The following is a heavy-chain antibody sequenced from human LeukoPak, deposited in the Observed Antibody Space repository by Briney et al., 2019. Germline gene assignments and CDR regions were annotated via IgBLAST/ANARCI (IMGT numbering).Heavy chain of an antibody. CDR2: ISSSSSYI. V-gene: IGHV3-21*01. J-gene: IGHJ5*02. CDR3: ARDPDRKSQLLTNWFDP. CDR1: GFTFSSYS. D-gene: IGHD2-2*01. Sequence: GGSLRLSCAASGFTFSSYSMNWVRQAPGEGLEWVSSISSSSSYIYYADSVKGRFTISRDNAKSSLYLQMNSLRAEDTAVYYCARDPDRKSQLLTNWFDPWGQGTLVTVSS.